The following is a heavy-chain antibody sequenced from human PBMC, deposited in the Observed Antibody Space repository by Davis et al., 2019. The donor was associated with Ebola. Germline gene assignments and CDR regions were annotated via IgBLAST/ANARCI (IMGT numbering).Heavy chain of an antibody. CDR3: ARLSRGNFEQLVPGDAFDI. CDR1: GYSFTSYW. D-gene: IGHD6-13*01. J-gene: IGHJ3*02. V-gene: IGHV5-51*01. Sequence: GESLKISCKGSGYSFTSYWIGWVRQMPGKGLEWMGIIYPGDSDTRYSPSFQGQVTISADKSISTAYLQWSSLKASDTAMYYCARLSRGNFEQLVPGDAFDIWGQGTMVTVSS. CDR2: IYPGDSDT.